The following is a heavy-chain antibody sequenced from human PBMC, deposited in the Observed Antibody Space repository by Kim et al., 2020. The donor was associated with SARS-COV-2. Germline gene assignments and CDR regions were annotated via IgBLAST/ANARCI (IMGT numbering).Heavy chain of an antibody. D-gene: IGHD5-12*01. Sequence: GESLKISCEVSGFSFTGYWITWVRRLPGKGLEWMGRIDPSDSHTNYSPSFQGYVVLSVDKSISSAYLQWTSLKASDTAIYFCARQHRDGYNYYFDYWGQGTLVTVSS. CDR1: GFSFTGYW. V-gene: IGHV5-10-1*01. CDR3: ARQHRDGYNYYFDY. CDR2: IDPSDSHT. J-gene: IGHJ4*02.